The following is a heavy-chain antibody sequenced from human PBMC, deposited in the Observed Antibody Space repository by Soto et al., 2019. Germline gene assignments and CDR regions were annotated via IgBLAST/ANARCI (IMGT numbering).Heavy chain of an antibody. CDR3: VKESISAHCCNWIDP. CDR1: GFIFSSYA. J-gene: IGHJ5*02. CDR2: ISGSGGST. Sequence: PGGSLRLSCAASGFIFSSYAMSWVRQAPGKGLEWVSAISGSGGSTYYADSVKGRFTISRDNSKNTLYLQMNSLRAEDTAVYYCVKESISAHCCNWIDPWGKGTLVTVSS. D-gene: IGHD3-3*02. V-gene: IGHV3-23*01.